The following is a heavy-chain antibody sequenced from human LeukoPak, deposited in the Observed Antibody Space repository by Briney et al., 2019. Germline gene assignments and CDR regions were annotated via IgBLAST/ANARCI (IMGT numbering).Heavy chain of an antibody. CDR2: ISSSSSTI. J-gene: IGHJ2*01. CDR3: ARGFDERWYFDL. V-gene: IGHV3-48*04. Sequence: PGGSLRLSCAASGFTFSSYSMNWVRQAPGKGLEWVSYISSSSSTIYYADSVKGRFTISRDTAKNSLYLQMNSLRAEDTAVYYCARGFDERWYFDLWGRGTLVTVSS. CDR1: GFTFSSYS.